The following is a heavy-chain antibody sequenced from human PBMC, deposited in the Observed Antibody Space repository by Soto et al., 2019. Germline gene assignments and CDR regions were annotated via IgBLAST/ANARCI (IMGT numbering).Heavy chain of an antibody. D-gene: IGHD2-2*01. Sequence: GGSLRLSCAASGFTFSSYGMHWVRQAPGKGLEWVAVISYDGSNKYYADSLKGRFTSSRDNSKNTLYLQMNSLRAEDTAVYYCANAAHPDIVVVPAALTEINWGQGTLVTVSS. J-gene: IGHJ4*02. CDR3: ANAAHPDIVVVPAALTEIN. V-gene: IGHV3-30*18. CDR2: ISYDGSNK. CDR1: GFTFSSYG.